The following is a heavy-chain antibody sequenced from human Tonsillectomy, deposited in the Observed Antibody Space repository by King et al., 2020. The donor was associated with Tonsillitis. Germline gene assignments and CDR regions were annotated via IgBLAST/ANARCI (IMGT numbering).Heavy chain of an antibody. Sequence: PLQESGPGLVKPSETLSLTCTVSGGSISSYYWSWIRQPPGKGLEWIGYIYYSGSTNYNPSLKSRVTISVDTSKNQFSLKLGTVPAAATAVYYCARDAATSPYYFDYWGQGTLVTVSS. D-gene: IGHD4-11*01. CDR3: ARDAATSPYYFDY. CDR1: GGSISSYY. V-gene: IGHV4-59*01. CDR2: IYYSGST. J-gene: IGHJ4*02.